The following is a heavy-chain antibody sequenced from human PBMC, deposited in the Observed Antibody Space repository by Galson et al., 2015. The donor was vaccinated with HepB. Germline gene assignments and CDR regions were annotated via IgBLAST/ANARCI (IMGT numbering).Heavy chain of an antibody. Sequence: SLRLSCAASGFTFSYHGMHWVRQAPGKGLEWVAVIWSDGRNEHYADSVKGRFTISRDNSKNTVSLQMNSLREEDTAVYYCARSMQVVAAADHWGQGTLVTVSS. CDR3: ARSMQVVAAADH. V-gene: IGHV3-33*01. D-gene: IGHD6-13*01. CDR2: IWSDGRNE. J-gene: IGHJ4*02. CDR1: GFTFSYHG.